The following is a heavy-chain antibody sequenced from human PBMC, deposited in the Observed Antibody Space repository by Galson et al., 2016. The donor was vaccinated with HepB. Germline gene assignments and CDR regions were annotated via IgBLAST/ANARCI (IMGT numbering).Heavy chain of an antibody. CDR3: ARRGAARIRGVLYYYYMDV. J-gene: IGHJ6*03. D-gene: IGHD6-6*01. CDR2: IYDHEGS. Sequence: SETLSLTCTVSGGSISSSSCYWGWIRQPPGKGLEWIGYIYDHEGSTYNPSLKSRVTISIDTSKRQISLTLTSVTAADTAVYYCARRGAARIRGVLYYYYMDVWGKGTSVTVSS. CDR1: GGSISSSSCY. V-gene: IGHV4-61*05.